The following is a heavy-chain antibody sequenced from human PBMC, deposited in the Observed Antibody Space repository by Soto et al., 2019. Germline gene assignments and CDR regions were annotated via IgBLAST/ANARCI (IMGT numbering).Heavy chain of an antibody. CDR2: IIPIFCTA. V-gene: IGHV1-69*06. D-gene: IGHD3-22*01. CDR1: EDTFRNYA. J-gene: IGHJ2*01. CDR3: ASTKYDSSAYYYWYLGL. Sequence: QGELVQSGAEVKKPGSSVKVSCQASEDTFRNYAISWVRQAPGQGLEWMGGIIPIFCTANYAQKFQGRVTITAATSANTGYLELSSLRSEETAVYYCASTKYDSSAYYYWYLGLWGRGTLVTVSS.